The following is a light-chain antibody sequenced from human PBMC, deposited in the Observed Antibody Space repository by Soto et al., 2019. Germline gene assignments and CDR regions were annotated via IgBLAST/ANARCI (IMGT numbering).Light chain of an antibody. J-gene: IGLJ3*02. V-gene: IGLV6-57*04. Sequence: NFMLTQPHSVSESPGKTVIISCTRSSGSIDSNYVQWFQKRPGSAPTTVIFNDDQRPSGVPARFSGSVDSSSNSASLTISGLRTEDEAEYYCQSFDSTSRVFGGGTKSPS. CDR2: NDD. CDR1: SGSIDSNY. CDR3: QSFDSTSRV.